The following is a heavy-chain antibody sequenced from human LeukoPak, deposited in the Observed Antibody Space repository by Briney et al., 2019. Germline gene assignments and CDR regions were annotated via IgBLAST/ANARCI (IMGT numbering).Heavy chain of an antibody. Sequence: PGGSLRLSCAASGFTFSSYAISWVRQAPGKGLEWVSAISGSGGSTYYADSVKGRFTISRDNSKNTLYLQMNSLRAEDTAVYYCAKDLGVRGVPRHSFDYWGQGTLVTVSS. D-gene: IGHD3-10*01. CDR3: AKDLGVRGVPRHSFDY. CDR2: ISGSGGST. V-gene: IGHV3-23*01. J-gene: IGHJ4*02. CDR1: GFTFSSYA.